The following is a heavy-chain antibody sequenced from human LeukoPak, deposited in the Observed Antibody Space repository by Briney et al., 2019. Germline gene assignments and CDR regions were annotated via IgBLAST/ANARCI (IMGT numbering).Heavy chain of an antibody. CDR1: GGTFISYA. CDR2: IIPIFGTA. D-gene: IGHD5-24*01. J-gene: IGHJ6*03. Sequence: SVKVSFKASGGTFISYAISWVRKAPGQWLEWLAGIIPIFGTANYAQKLQGRVTITTDESTSTAYMELSSLRSEDTAVYYCARGATAGYYYYYMDVWGKGTTVTVSS. CDR3: ARGATAGYYYYYMDV. V-gene: IGHV1-69*05.